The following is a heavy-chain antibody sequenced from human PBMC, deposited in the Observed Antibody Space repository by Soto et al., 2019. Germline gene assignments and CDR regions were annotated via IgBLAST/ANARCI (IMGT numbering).Heavy chain of an antibody. CDR1: GFIFGTCA. Sequence: GGSLRLSCAASGFIFGTCAMNWVRQAPGKGLEWVSSISGGGGSTYYADSVKGRFTISRDNSKNTLYLEMNSLRAEDTAVYYCAKGRGSGYHECWGQGTLVTVSS. CDR2: ISGGGGST. D-gene: IGHD5-12*01. J-gene: IGHJ4*02. V-gene: IGHV3-23*01. CDR3: AKGRGSGYHEC.